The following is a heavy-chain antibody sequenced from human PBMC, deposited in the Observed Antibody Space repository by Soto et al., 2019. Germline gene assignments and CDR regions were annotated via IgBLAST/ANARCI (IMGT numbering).Heavy chain of an antibody. Sequence: SSETLSLTCTVSGGSISSYYWSWIRQPPGKGLEWIGYIYYSGSTNYNPSLKSRVTISVDTSKNQFSLKLSSVTAADTAVYYCARDCISTSCYDYYGMDVWGQGTTLTVSS. CDR3: ARDCISTSCYDYYGMDV. V-gene: IGHV4-59*01. CDR2: IYYSGST. J-gene: IGHJ6*02. D-gene: IGHD2-2*01. CDR1: GGSISSYY.